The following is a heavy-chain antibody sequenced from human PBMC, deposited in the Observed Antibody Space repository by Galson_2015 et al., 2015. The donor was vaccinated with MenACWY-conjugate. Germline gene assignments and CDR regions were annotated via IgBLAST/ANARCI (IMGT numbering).Heavy chain of an antibody. CDR3: TRGPLRAAGDSFDP. Sequence: SVKVSCKASGDTFTVYYFHWVRQAPGQGLEWMGRLNPNSGGGNSAQRFQGRVTLTRDTFVSTLYMELNRLTPDDTAVYYCTRGPLRAAGDSFDPWGQGTLVSVSS. CDR2: LNPNSGGG. V-gene: IGHV1-2*06. D-gene: IGHD6-13*01. J-gene: IGHJ5*02. CDR1: GDTFTVYY.